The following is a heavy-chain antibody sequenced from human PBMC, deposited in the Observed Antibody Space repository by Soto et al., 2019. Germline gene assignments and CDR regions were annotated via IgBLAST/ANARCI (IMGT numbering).Heavy chain of an antibody. CDR2: IIPIFGTP. Sequence: QVQLVQSGAEVKKPGSSVKVSCKTSGGTFSSYAISWVRQAPGQGLEWMGGIIPIFGTPNYAQKSQGRVTITADESTSTVYMELSSLRSEATAVSSCAREDSSGWSGRFDPWGQGTLVTVSS. D-gene: IGHD6-19*01. CDR3: AREDSSGWSGRFDP. J-gene: IGHJ5*02. V-gene: IGHV1-69*12. CDR1: GGTFSSYA.